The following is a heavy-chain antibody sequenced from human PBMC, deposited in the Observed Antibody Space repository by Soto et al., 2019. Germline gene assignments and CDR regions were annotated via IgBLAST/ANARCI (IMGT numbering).Heavy chain of an antibody. Sequence: NLLESGGGLVKPGGSLRLSCEGSGFLFSHYYMSWIRQGPENRLELVAYISSNSPAFYYADSVKGRFTVSKDDAKKSVFLQMTSVTSDDTATYYCATGDWSRTNNFDTWGQGTQVIVSA. CDR1: GFLFSHYY. D-gene: IGHD2-2*01. CDR2: ISSNSPAF. CDR3: ATGDWSRTNNFDT. J-gene: IGHJ5*02. V-gene: IGHV3-11*01.